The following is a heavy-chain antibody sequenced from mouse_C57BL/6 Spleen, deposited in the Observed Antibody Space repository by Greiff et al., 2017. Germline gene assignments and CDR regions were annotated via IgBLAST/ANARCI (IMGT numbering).Heavy chain of an antibody. CDR1: GYAFSSSW. V-gene: IGHV1-82*01. CDR3: ARATTVVEGYSAMDY. J-gene: IGHJ4*01. CDR2: IYPGDGDT. Sequence: VKLMESGPELVKPGASVKFSCKASGYAFSSSWMNWVKQRPGKGLEWIGRIYPGDGDTNYNGKFKGKATLTADKSSSTAYMQLSSLTSEDSAVYFCARATTVVEGYSAMDYWGQGTSVTVSS. D-gene: IGHD1-1*01.